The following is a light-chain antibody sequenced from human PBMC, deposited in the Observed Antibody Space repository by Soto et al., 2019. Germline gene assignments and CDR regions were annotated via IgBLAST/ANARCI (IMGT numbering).Light chain of an antibody. CDR1: SGYSNYK. CDR2: VGTGGSVG. CDR3: GADHGSGSNFVYV. V-gene: IGLV9-49*01. J-gene: IGLJ1*01. Sequence: QLVLTQPPSASASLGASVTLTCTLSSGYSNYKVDWYQQRPGKGPRFVMRVGTGGSVGSKGDGIPDRFSVLGSGLNRYLTIKNIQEEDESDYDCGADHGSGSNFVYVFGTGTKVTVL.